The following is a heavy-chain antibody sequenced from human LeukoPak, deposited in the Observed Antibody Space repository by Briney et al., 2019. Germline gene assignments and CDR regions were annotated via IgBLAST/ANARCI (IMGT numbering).Heavy chain of an antibody. J-gene: IGHJ3*01. Sequence: GGSLRLSCAASGLTFSSYWMSWVRQAPGKGLEWVANTKNDETEKYYVDSVKGRFTISRDNAKSSLYLQMNSLRAEDTAVYYCARLHNSGYSINWGQGTMVTVSS. CDR1: GLTFSSYW. V-gene: IGHV3-7*01. D-gene: IGHD3-22*01. CDR3: ARLHNSGYSIN. CDR2: TKNDETEK.